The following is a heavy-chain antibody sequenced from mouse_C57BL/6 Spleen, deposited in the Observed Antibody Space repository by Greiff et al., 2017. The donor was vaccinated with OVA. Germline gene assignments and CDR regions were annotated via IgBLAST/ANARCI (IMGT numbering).Heavy chain of an antibody. CDR3: ALHLYYYGSSYYFDY. V-gene: IGHV1-74*01. CDR1: GYTFTSYW. D-gene: IGHD1-1*01. J-gene: IGHJ2*01. CDR2: IHPSDSDT. Sequence: VQLQQPGAELVKPGASEKVSCKASGYTFTSYWMHWVKQRPGQGLEWIGRIHPSDSDTNYNQKFQGKATLTVDKSSSTAYMQLSSLTSEDSAVYYCALHLYYYGSSYYFDYWGQGTTLTVSS.